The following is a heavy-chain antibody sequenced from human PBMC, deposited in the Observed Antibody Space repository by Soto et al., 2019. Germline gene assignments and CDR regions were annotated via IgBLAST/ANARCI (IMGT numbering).Heavy chain of an antibody. CDR3: TRDLDTSGSAPISEY. CDR2: IWYDGSNR. Sequence: GGSLRLSCAASGFSFSNYGMHWVRQAPGKGLEWVAVIWYDGSNRYYADSVKGRFTMSRDNSKNSLYLQMNSLRAEDTAVYYCTRDLDTSGSAPISEYWGQGTLVTV. CDR1: GFSFSNYG. V-gene: IGHV3-33*01. D-gene: IGHD3-22*01. J-gene: IGHJ4*02.